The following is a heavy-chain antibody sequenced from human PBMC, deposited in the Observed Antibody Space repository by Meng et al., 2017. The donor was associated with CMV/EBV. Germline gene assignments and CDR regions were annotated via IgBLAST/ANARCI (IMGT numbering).Heavy chain of an antibody. V-gene: IGHV3-23*01. D-gene: IGHD6-19*01. CDR1: GFTFSSYA. CDR2: ISGSGGST. J-gene: IGHJ4*02. CDR3: AKGGSSGWIGRY. Sequence: GEYLKISCAASGFTFSSYAMSWVRQAPGKGLEWVSAISGSGGSTYYADSVKGRFTISRDNSKNTLYLQMNSLRAEDTAVYYCAKGGSSGWIGRYWGQGTLVTVSS.